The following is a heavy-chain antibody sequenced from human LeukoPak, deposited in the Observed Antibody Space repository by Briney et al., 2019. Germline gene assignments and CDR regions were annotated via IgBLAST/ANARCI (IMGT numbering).Heavy chain of an antibody. J-gene: IGHJ2*01. CDR3: ARSRTGGYLTNFDL. CDR1: GYTFTSYA. CDR2: IDAGNGKT. Sequence: ASVKVSCKASGYTFTSYAVNWVRQAPGQRFEWLGWIDAGNGKTKYSQEFQGRVTITRNTSISTAYMELSSLRSEDTAVYYCARSRTGGYLTNFDLWGRGTLVTVSS. D-gene: IGHD1-26*01. V-gene: IGHV1-3*03.